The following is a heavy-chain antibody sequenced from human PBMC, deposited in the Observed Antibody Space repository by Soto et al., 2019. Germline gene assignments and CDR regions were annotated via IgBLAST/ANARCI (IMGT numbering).Heavy chain of an antibody. D-gene: IGHD5-12*01. Sequence: VQLVESGGGVVQPGRSLRLSCAASGFTFSSYAMHWVRQAPGKGLEWVAVISYDGSNKYYADSVKGRFTISRDNSKNTLYLQMNSLRAEDTAVYYCARPRGGDRDGYNFAYWGQGTLVTVSS. CDR3: ARPRGGDRDGYNFAY. CDR1: GFTFSSYA. CDR2: ISYDGSNK. V-gene: IGHV3-30-3*01. J-gene: IGHJ4*02.